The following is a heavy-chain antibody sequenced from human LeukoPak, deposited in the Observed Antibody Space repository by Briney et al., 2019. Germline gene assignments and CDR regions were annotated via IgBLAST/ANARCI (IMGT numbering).Heavy chain of an antibody. CDR1: GFTFSSYN. CDR2: IFPSGGEI. Sequence: GGSLRLSCAASGFTFSSYNMNWVRQAPGKGLEWVSSIFPSGGEIHYADSVKGRFTISRDNSKNTLYLQMNSLRAEDTAVYYCASNHGIAVAGTSLYYFDYWGQGTLVTVSS. J-gene: IGHJ4*02. V-gene: IGHV3-21*04. D-gene: IGHD6-19*01. CDR3: ASNHGIAVAGTSLYYFDY.